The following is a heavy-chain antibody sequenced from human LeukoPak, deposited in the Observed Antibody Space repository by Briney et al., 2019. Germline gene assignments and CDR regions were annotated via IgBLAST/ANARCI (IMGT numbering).Heavy chain of an antibody. Sequence: SETLSLTCTVSGGSISSYYWSWIRQPPGKGLEWIGYIYDSGSTNYNPSLKSRAAISVDTSKNQFSLNLSSVTAADTALYYCARRHYGSGNIDSWGQGTLVTVSS. CDR2: IYDSGST. V-gene: IGHV4-59*08. CDR3: ARRHYGSGNIDS. J-gene: IGHJ4*02. D-gene: IGHD3-10*01. CDR1: GGSISSYY.